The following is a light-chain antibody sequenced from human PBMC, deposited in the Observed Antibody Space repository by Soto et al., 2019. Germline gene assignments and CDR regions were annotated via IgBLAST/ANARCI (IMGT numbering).Light chain of an antibody. CDR1: QTIIGNY. V-gene: IGKV3-20*01. Sequence: ESVLTQSPGTLSLSPGERATLSCRASQTIIGNYLAWYQQKPGQAPRLLIYAASSRATGIPDRFSGGGSGTDFTLTISRLEPEDFAVYYCQQCGSSPWTFGQGTKVEIK. CDR3: QQCGSSPWT. CDR2: AAS. J-gene: IGKJ1*01.